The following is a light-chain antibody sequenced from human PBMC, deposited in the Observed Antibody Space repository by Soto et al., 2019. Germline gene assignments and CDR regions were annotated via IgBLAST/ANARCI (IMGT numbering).Light chain of an antibody. Sequence: QSALTQPPSASGSPGQSVTISCTGTSSDVGGYNYVSWYQQHPGKAPKLMIYEVNKRPSGVPDRFSGSKSGNTASLTVSGLKAEDEADYYCNSYAGSPYVFGTGTKLTVL. CDR2: EVN. V-gene: IGLV2-8*01. J-gene: IGLJ1*01. CDR3: NSYAGSPYV. CDR1: SSDVGGYNY.